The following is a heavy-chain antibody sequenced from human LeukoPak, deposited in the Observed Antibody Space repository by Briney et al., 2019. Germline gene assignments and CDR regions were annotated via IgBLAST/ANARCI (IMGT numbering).Heavy chain of an antibody. CDR2: INWNGGSR. CDR3: AREGIDLYYDSSAYYFDN. J-gene: IGHJ4*02. CDR1: GFSFDDYG. D-gene: IGHD3-22*01. V-gene: IGHV3-20*04. Sequence: GGSLRLSCAASGFSFDDYGMSWVRQAPGKGLEWVSRINWNGGSRGYAESVKGRFTISRDNAKKSLYLQMNSLRAEDTALYYCAREGIDLYYDSSAYYFDNWGQGTLVTVSS.